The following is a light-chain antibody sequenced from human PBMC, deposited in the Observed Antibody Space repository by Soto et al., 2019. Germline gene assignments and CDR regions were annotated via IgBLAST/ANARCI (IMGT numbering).Light chain of an antibody. CDR3: QHRNNWLT. CDR2: DAS. V-gene: IGKV3-11*01. Sequence: EIVLTQSPATLSLSPGERATLSCRASQSVNSYLVWYQQKPGQAPRRLIYDASNRATGIPARFGGSGSGTVFTLTISSLAPEGFAVYYSQHRNNWLTFGGGTKVEIK. CDR1: QSVNSY. J-gene: IGKJ4*01.